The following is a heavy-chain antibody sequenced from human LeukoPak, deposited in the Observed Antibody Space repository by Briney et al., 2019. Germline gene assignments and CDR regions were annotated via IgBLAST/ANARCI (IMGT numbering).Heavy chain of an antibody. CDR2: ISGSGGAT. CDR3: AKDRVKVLLGALDY. D-gene: IGHD1-26*01. J-gene: IGHJ4*02. CDR1: GFTFSTSA. Sequence: GGSLRLSCAASGFTFSTSAMTWVRQAPGKGLEWVSGISGSGGATYYADSVKGRFAISRDTSKNTLYLQMNSLRAEDTAIYFCAKDRVKVLLGALDYWGQGTLVTVSS. V-gene: IGHV3-23*01.